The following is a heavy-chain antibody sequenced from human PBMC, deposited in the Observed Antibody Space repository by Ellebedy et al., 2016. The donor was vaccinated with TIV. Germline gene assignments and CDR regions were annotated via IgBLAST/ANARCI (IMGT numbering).Heavy chain of an antibody. J-gene: IGHJ6*02. D-gene: IGHD2-2*02. V-gene: IGHV3-7*02. CDR1: GFTFSSYW. CDR2: IKQDGGEK. CDR3: AGYCTRTSCYRGTYYGMDV. Sequence: GESLKISCAVSGFTFSSYWMSWVRQAPGKGLEWVANIKQDGGEKYYVDSVKGRFTISRDNAKNSLYLQMNSMRAEDTAVYYCAGYCTRTSCYRGTYYGMDVWGQGTTVTVSS.